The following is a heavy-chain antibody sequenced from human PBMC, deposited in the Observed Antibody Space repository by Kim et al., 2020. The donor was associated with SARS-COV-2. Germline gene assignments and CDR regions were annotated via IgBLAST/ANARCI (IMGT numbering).Heavy chain of an antibody. D-gene: IGHD3-10*01. V-gene: IGHV3-48*03. CDR3: AGPDLVTMVRGVIINLE. CDR1: GFTFSSYE. CDR2: ISSSGSTI. J-gene: IGHJ4*02. Sequence: GGSLRLSCAASGFTFSSYEMNWVRQAPGKGLEWVSYISSSGSTIYYADSVKGRFTISRDNAKNSLYLQMNSLRAEDTAVYYCAGPDLVTMVRGVIINLEWGQGTLVTVSS.